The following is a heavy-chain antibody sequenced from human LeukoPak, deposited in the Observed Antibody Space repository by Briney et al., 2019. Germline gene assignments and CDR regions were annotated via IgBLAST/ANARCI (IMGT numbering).Heavy chain of an antibody. D-gene: IGHD3-10*01. CDR3: ARDRFHMDV. CDR2: IYYSGST. V-gene: IGHV4-59*01. CDR1: GDSISSYY. J-gene: IGHJ6*03. Sequence: KSSETLSLTCTVSGDSISSYYWSWIRQPPGKGLEWIGYIYYSGSTNYNPSLKSRVTISVDTSKNQFSLKLSSVTAADTAVYYCARDRFHMDVWGKGTTVTVSS.